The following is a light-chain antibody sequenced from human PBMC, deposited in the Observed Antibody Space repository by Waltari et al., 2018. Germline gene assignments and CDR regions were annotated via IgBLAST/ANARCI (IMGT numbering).Light chain of an antibody. Sequence: DVVMTQSPLSLPVTLGQPASISCRSSQSLVYSDGNTYLSWFQQRPGQSPRRLIYKVSNRDSGVPDRFSGSGSGTDFTLKISRVEAEDVGVYYCMHGTHWPPVAASYPWTFGQGTKVEIK. J-gene: IGKJ1*01. CDR2: KVS. CDR1: QSLVYSDGNTY. CDR3: MHGTHWPPVAASYPWT. V-gene: IGKV2-30*01.